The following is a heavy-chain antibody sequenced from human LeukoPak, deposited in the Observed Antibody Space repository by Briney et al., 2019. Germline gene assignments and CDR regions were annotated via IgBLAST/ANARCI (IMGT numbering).Heavy chain of an antibody. J-gene: IGHJ3*02. V-gene: IGHV1-69*05. CDR3: AKDTKYCGGDCYGAFDI. Sequence: SVKVSCKASGGTFSSYAISWVRQAPGQGLEWMGGIIPIFGTANYAQKFQGRVTITTDESTSTAYMELSSLRSEDTAVYYCAKDTKYCGGDCYGAFDIWGQGTMVTVSS. CDR1: GGTFSSYA. D-gene: IGHD2-21*01. CDR2: IIPIFGTA.